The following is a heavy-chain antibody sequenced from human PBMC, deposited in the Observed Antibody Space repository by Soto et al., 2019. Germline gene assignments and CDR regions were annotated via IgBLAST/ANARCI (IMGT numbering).Heavy chain of an antibody. Sequence: GGSLRLSCAASGFTFSSYWMHWVRQAPGKGLVWVSRINSDGSSTSYADSVKGRFTISRDNAKNTLYLQMNSLRAEDTAVYSCARGSYCYDSSGYYYFDYWGQGTLVTVSS. J-gene: IGHJ4*02. V-gene: IGHV3-74*01. D-gene: IGHD3-22*01. CDR1: GFTFSSYW. CDR3: ARGSYCYDSSGYYYFDY. CDR2: INSDGSST.